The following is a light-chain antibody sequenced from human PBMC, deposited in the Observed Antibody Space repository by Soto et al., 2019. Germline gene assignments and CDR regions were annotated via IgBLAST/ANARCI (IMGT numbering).Light chain of an antibody. J-gene: IGKJ1*01. CDR3: QQYGSSGT. CDR1: QSVSIN. CDR2: DAS. Sequence: EIVLTQSPATLSLSPGERATLSCRASQSVSINLAWYQQKPGQAPRLLIYDASNRATGIPARFSGSGSGTDFTLTISRLEPEDFAVYYCQQYGSSGTFGQGTKVDI. V-gene: IGKV3-20*01.